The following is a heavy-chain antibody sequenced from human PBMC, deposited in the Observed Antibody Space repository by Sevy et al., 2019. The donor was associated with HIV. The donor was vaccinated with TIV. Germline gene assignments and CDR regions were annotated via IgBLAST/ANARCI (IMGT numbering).Heavy chain of an antibody. CDR2: IHSDGIST. CDR3: ERAPYSSIYYTY. D-gene: IGHD3-22*01. J-gene: IGHJ4*02. V-gene: IGHV3-74*01. Sequence: GGSLRLSCAASGFTFSSYWMHWVRQAPGKGLVWVSRIHSDGISTSYADSVKGRFTISRDNAKNTMYLQMNSLRAEDTAVYYCERAPYSSIYYTYWGQGTLVTVSS. CDR1: GFTFSSYW.